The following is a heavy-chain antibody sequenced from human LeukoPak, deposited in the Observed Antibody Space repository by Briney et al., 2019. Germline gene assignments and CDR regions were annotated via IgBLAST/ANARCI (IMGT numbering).Heavy chain of an antibody. D-gene: IGHD6-13*01. V-gene: IGHV1-69*13. Sequence: ASVRVSCKASGGTFSSYAISWVRQAPGQGLEWMGGIIPIFGTANYAQKFQGRVTITADESTSTAYMELSSLRSEDTAVYYCARARPASYSSRWYEYWGQGTLVTVSS. CDR3: ARARPASYSSRWYEY. CDR1: GGTFSSYA. CDR2: IIPIFGTA. J-gene: IGHJ4*02.